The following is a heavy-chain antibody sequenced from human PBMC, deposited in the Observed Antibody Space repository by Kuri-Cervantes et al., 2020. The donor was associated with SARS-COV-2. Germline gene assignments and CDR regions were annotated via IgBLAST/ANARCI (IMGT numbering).Heavy chain of an antibody. D-gene: IGHD3-10*01. CDR2: INHSGST. CDR3: ARVGDYYGSGSVDY. CDR1: GASFSGYY. V-gene: IGHV4-34*01. J-gene: IGHJ4*02. Sequence: LRLSCAVYGASFSGYYWSWIRQPPGKGLEWIGEINHSGSTNYNPSLKSRVTISVDTSKNQFSLKLSSVTAADTAVYYCARVGDYYGSGSVDYWGQGTLVTVSS.